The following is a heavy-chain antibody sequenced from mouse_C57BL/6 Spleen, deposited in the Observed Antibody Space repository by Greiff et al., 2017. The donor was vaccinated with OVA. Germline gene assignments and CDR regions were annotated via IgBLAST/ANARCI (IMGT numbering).Heavy chain of an antibody. CDR1: GFTFTDYY. J-gene: IGHJ4*01. CDR2: IRNKANGYTT. Sequence: EVHLVESGGGLVQPGGSLSLSCAASGFTFTDYYMSWVRQPPGKALEWLGFIRNKANGYTTEYSASVKGRFTISRDNSQSILYLQMNARRAEDSATYYCARYNYGYPYYYAMDYWGQGTSVTVSS. CDR3: ARYNYGYPYYYAMDY. V-gene: IGHV7-3*01. D-gene: IGHD2-2*01.